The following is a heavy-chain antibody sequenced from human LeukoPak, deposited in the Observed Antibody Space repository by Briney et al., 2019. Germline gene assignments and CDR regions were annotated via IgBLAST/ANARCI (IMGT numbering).Heavy chain of an antibody. CDR3: ARDGRARYSSSWYGFDP. D-gene: IGHD6-13*01. Sequence: PSETLSLTCDVYGASFTGYYWSWIRQSPGKGLEWIGEMNQRGSMNYNPSLKSRVTISVDRSKNQFSLKLSSVTAADTAVYYCARDGRARYSSSWYGFDPWGQGTLVTVSS. J-gene: IGHJ5*02. CDR1: GASFTGYY. V-gene: IGHV4-34*01. CDR2: MNQRGSM.